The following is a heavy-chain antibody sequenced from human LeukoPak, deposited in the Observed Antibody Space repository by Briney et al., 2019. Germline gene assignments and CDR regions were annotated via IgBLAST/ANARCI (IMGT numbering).Heavy chain of an antibody. Sequence: GGSLRLSCAASGFTFSSYAMSWGRQPPAKGLEWVSAISGSGGSTYYADSVKGRFTISRDNSKNTLYLQMNSLRAEDTAVYYCAKEKSAATPNPFDYWGQGNLVTVSS. V-gene: IGHV3-23*01. D-gene: IGHD2-2*01. CDR2: ISGSGGST. J-gene: IGHJ4*02. CDR1: GFTFSSYA. CDR3: AKEKSAATPNPFDY.